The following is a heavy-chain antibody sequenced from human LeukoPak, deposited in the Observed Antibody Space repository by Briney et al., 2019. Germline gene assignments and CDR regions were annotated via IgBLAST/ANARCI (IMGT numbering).Heavy chain of an antibody. D-gene: IGHD3-22*01. V-gene: IGHV3-21*01. CDR2: ISSSSSYI. J-gene: IGHJ4*02. CDR1: EFIVSINY. CDR3: ARQVDSVVVTNDY. Sequence: GGSLRLSCAASEFIVSINYMTWVRQAPGKGLEWVSSISSSSSYIYYADSVKGRFTISRDNAKNSLYLQMNSLRAEDTAVYYCARQVDSVVVTNDYWGQGTLVTVSS.